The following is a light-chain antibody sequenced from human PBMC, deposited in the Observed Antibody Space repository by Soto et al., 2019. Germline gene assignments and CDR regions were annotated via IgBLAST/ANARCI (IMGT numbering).Light chain of an antibody. CDR2: EVS. V-gene: IGLV2-14*01. Sequence: QSVLTQPASVSGSPGQSITISCTGTTNDVGGYNYVSWYQHHPGKAPKLMIYEVSNRTSGVSNRFSGSKSGNTASLTISGLQAEDEADYYCCSHTTRSTQVFGGGTKLTVL. J-gene: IGLJ3*02. CDR3: CSHTTRSTQV. CDR1: TNDVGGYNY.